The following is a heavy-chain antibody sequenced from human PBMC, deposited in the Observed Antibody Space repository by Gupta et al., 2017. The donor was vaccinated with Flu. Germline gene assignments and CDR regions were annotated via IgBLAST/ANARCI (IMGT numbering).Heavy chain of an antibody. CDR2: ISSSSSYI. CDR3: ARARYCTNGVCYSPYYYYGMDV. D-gene: IGHD2-8*01. Sequence: EVQLVESGGGLVKPGGSLRLSCAASGFTFSSYSMNWVRQAPGKGLEWVSSISSSSSYIYYADSVKGRFTISRDNAKNSLYLQMNSLRAEDTPVYYCARARYCTNGVCYSPYYYYGMDVWGQGNTVTVSS. CDR1: GFTFSSYS. V-gene: IGHV3-21*01. J-gene: IGHJ6*02.